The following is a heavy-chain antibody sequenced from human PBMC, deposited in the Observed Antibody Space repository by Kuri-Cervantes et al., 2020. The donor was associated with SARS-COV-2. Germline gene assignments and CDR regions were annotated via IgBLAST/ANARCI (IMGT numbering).Heavy chain of an antibody. Sequence: GGSLRLSCAASGFTFSSYGMHWVRQAPGKGLEWVAVISYDGSNKYYADSVRGRFTISRDNSKNTLYLQMNSLRDEDTAVYYCARGGADYWGQGTLVTVSS. V-gene: IGHV3-30*03. J-gene: IGHJ4*02. CDR1: GFTFSSYG. CDR3: ARGGADY. CDR2: ISYDGSNK. D-gene: IGHD1-26*01.